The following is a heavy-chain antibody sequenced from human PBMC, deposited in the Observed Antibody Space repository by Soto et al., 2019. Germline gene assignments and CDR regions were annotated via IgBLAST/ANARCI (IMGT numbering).Heavy chain of an antibody. CDR2: IWYDGSNK. CDR1: GFTFSSYG. Sequence: VGSLRLSCAASGFTFSSYGMHWVRQAPGKGLEWVAVIWYDGSNKYYADSVKGRFTISRDNSKNTLYLQMNSLRAEDTAVYYCARDGYCSGGSCYSYNWFDPWGQGTLVTVSS. V-gene: IGHV3-33*01. J-gene: IGHJ5*02. CDR3: ARDGYCSGGSCYSYNWFDP. D-gene: IGHD2-15*01.